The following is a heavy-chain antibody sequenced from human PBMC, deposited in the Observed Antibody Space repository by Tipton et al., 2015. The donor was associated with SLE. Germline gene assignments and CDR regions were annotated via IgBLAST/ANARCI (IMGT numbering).Heavy chain of an antibody. CDR3: ARGPTRYYFDY. CDR1: GGSITNYY. V-gene: IGHV4-59*01. J-gene: IGHJ4*02. CDR2: IYSSGTT. Sequence: TLSLTCTVSGGSITNYYWSWIRQPPGKGPECIGYIYSSGTTNYNPSLKSRVTISTDTSKKQFFRNLSTVTAADTAVFYCARGPTRYYFDYWGQGILVTVSS.